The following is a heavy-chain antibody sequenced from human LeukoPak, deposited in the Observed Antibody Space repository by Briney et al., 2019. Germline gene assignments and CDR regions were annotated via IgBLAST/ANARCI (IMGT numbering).Heavy chain of an antibody. V-gene: IGHV4-4*07. Sequence: SETLSLTCTVSGGSISSYYWSWIRQPAGKGLEWIGRIYTTGSTSYNPSLKSRVTMSVDTSKNQFSLKLSSVTAADTAVYYCARGIAAVAKQGGFDYWGQGTLVTVSS. CDR2: IYTTGST. CDR3: ARGIAAVAKQGGFDY. J-gene: IGHJ4*02. CDR1: GGSISSYY. D-gene: IGHD6-13*01.